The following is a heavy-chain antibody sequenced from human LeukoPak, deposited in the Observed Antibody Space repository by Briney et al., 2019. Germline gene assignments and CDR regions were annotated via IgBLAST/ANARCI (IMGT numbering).Heavy chain of an antibody. V-gene: IGHV3-20*04. J-gene: IGHJ5*02. Sequence: GGSLRLSCAASGFTFDDYGMSWVRQAPGKGVEWVSGINWNGGSTGYADSVKGRFTISRDNAKNSLYLQMNSLRAEDTALYYCAKVGSSWYFGSWFDPWGQGTLVTVSS. CDR3: AKVGSSWYFGSWFDP. CDR2: INWNGGST. CDR1: GFTFDDYG. D-gene: IGHD6-13*01.